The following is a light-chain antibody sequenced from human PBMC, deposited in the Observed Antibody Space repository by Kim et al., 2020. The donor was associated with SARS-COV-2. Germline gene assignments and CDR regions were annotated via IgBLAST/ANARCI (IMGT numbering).Light chain of an antibody. V-gene: IGLV2-18*02. CDR2: DVS. CDR3: SSYTNINTWV. CDR1: SSDVGSYNR. J-gene: IGLJ3*02. Sequence: QSALTQPPSVSGSPGQSVTISCTGSSSDVGSYNRVAWYQQPPGTAPKLMIYDVSNRPSGVPDRFSGSKSGNTASLTISGLQAEDEADYYCSSYTNINTWVFGGGTKLTVL.